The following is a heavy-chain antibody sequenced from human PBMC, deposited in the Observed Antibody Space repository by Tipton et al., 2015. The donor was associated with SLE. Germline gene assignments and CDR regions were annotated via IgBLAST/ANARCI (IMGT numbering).Heavy chain of an antibody. J-gene: IGHJ3*02. CDR2: ISGSGGST. CDR1: GFTFSSYA. D-gene: IGHD2-2*01. CDR3: ARSPVVVVPAAPQGAFDI. V-gene: IGHV3-23*01. Sequence: SLRLSCAASGFTFSSYAMSWVRQAPGKGLEWVSAISGSGGSTYYADSVKGRFTISRDNSKNTLYLQMNSLRAEDTAVYYCARSPVVVVPAAPQGAFDIWGQGTMVTVSS.